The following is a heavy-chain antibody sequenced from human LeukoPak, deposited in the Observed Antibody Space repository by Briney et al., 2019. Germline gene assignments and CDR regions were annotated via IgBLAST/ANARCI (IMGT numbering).Heavy chain of an antibody. CDR2: IYTSGST. V-gene: IGHV4-4*07. D-gene: IGHD2-2*02. CDR3: ARVGGVPAAIGWDYYYMDV. J-gene: IGHJ6*03. CDR1: GVSISPYY. Sequence: SETLSLTCAVSGVSISPYYWSWIRQPAGKGLEWIGRIYTSGSTNYNPSLKSRVTMSVDTSKNQFSLKLSSVTAADTAVYYCARVGGVPAAIGWDYYYMDVWGKGTTVTVSS.